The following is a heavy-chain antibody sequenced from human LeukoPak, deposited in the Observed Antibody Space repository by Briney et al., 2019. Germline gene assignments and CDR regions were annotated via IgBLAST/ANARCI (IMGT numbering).Heavy chain of an antibody. D-gene: IGHD5/OR15-5a*01. CDR2: IKQDGSEK. Sequence: GGSLRLSCAASGFTFSSYWMSWVRQAPGKGLEWVANIKQDGSEKYYVDSVKGRFTISRDNAKNSLYLQMNSLRAEDTAVYYCARSQGTIPDSVPLDIWGQGTMVTVSS. CDR1: GFTFSSYW. J-gene: IGHJ3*02. V-gene: IGHV3-7*01. CDR3: ARSQGTIPDSVPLDI.